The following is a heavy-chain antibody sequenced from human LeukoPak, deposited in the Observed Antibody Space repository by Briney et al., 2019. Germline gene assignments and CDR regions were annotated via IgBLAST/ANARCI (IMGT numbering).Heavy chain of an antibody. CDR1: GFTFSSSA. Sequence: PGGSLRLSCAASGFTFSSSAMSWVRQVPGKGLEWVSGISASGGSTSYADSVRGRFTISRDNSKNTLYLQMNSLRAEDTAVYYCAKIGVVTGKDYWGQGTLVTVSS. D-gene: IGHD2-21*02. CDR2: ISASGGST. CDR3: AKIGVVTGKDY. J-gene: IGHJ4*02. V-gene: IGHV3-23*01.